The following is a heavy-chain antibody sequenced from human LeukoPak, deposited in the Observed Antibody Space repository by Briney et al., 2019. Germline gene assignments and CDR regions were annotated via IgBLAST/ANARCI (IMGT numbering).Heavy chain of an antibody. D-gene: IGHD4-17*01. J-gene: IGHJ4*02. Sequence: GGSLRLSCAASGFTFSSYEMNWVRQAPGKGLEWVSYISSSGSTIYYADSVKGRFTISRDNAKNSLYLQMNSLRAEDTAVYYCARVHAGDYGGYWGQGTLVTVSS. CDR2: ISSSGSTI. CDR3: ARVHAGDYGGY. CDR1: GFTFSSYE. V-gene: IGHV3-48*03.